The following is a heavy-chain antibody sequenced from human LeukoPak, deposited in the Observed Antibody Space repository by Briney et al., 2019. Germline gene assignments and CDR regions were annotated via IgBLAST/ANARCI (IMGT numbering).Heavy chain of an antibody. J-gene: IGHJ3*02. CDR2: IYYSGST. V-gene: IGHV4-59*01. CDR3: ARGERGYSSHAFGI. Sequence: SETLSLTCTVSGGSISSYYWSWIRQPPGKGLEWIGYIYYSGSTNYNPSLKSRVTISVDTSKNQFSLKLSSVTAADTAVYYCARGERGYSSHAFGIWGQGTMVTVSS. CDR1: GGSISSYY. D-gene: IGHD5-18*01.